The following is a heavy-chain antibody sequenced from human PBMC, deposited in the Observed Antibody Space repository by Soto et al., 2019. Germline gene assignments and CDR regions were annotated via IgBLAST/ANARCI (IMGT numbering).Heavy chain of an antibody. Sequence: QVQLQESGPGLVKPSGTLSLTCAVSGGSISSSNWWSWVRQPPGKGLEWIGEIYHSGSTNYNPSLKTRVTISVAKSRNQFSLKLRSVTAADTAVYYCAVSVVVPAAPAYYFDYWGQGTLVTVSS. CDR1: GGSISSSNW. V-gene: IGHV4-4*02. D-gene: IGHD2-2*01. J-gene: IGHJ4*02. CDR3: AVSVVVPAAPAYYFDY. CDR2: IYHSGST.